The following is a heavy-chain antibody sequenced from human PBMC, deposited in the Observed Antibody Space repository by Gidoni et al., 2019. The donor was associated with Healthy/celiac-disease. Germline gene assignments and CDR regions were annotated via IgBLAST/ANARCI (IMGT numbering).Heavy chain of an antibody. CDR3: ARGGTYYYGSGSYLGVDY. V-gene: IGHV1-69*01. D-gene: IGHD3-10*01. CDR1: GGTFSSYA. Sequence: QVQLVQSGAEVKKPGSSVKVSCKASGGTFSSYAISWVRQAPGQGLEWMGGSIPIFGTANYAQKFQGRVTITADESTSTAYMELSSLRSEDTAVYYCARGGTYYYGSGSYLGVDYWGQGTLVTVSS. CDR2: SIPIFGTA. J-gene: IGHJ4*02.